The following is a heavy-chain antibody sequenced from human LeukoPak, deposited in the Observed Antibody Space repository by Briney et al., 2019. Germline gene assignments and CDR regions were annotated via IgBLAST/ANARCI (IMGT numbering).Heavy chain of an antibody. V-gene: IGHV1-2*02. CDR2: INPNSGGT. D-gene: IGHD6-13*01. J-gene: IGHJ4*02. CDR1: GYTFTGYY. CDR3: ARDKLKAAAGLNY. Sequence: PSASVKVSCKASGYTFTGYYMHWVRQAPGQGLEWMGWINPNSGGTNYAQKFQGRVTMTRDTSISTAYMELSRLRSDDTAVYYCARDKLKAAAGLNYWGQGTLVTVSS.